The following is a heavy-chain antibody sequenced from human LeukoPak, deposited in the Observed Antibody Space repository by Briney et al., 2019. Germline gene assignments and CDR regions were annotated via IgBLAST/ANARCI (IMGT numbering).Heavy chain of an antibody. CDR3: ARGGLRASLDY. CDR1: GGSISSHY. V-gene: IGHV4-59*11. CDR2: IYYSGST. D-gene: IGHD4-17*01. Sequence: SSETLSLTCTVSGGSISSHYWSWIRQPPGKGLEWIGYIYYSGSTNYNPSLKSRVTKSVDTSKNQFSLKLSSVTAADTAVYYCARGGLRASLDYWGQGTLVTVSS. J-gene: IGHJ4*02.